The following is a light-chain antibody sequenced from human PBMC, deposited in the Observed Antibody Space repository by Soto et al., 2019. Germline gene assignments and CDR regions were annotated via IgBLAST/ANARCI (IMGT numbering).Light chain of an antibody. CDR3: SSYRSSSTYV. CDR1: SSDVGGYNY. Sequence: QSVLTQPASVSGSPGQSITISCTGTSSDVGGYNYVSWYQQHPGKAPKLMIYEVTNRPSGVSNRFSGSKSGNTASLTISGLQAEDEADYYCSSYRSSSTYVFGTGTKVT. CDR2: EVT. V-gene: IGLV2-14*01. J-gene: IGLJ1*01.